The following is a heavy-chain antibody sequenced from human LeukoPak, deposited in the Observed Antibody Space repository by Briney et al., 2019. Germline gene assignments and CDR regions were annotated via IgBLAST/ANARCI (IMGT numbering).Heavy chain of an antibody. J-gene: IGHJ4*02. Sequence: SETLSLTCTVSGGSISSYYWSWIRQPPGKGLEWIRYISYSGGNNNNTSLKSRVPISVETSKNQFFLKRTFVTAADTALYYCAHYTSARAGFDYWGQGTLVTVSS. CDR1: GGSISSYY. D-gene: IGHD6-6*01. CDR2: ISYSGGN. CDR3: AHYTSARAGFDY. V-gene: IGHV4-59*08.